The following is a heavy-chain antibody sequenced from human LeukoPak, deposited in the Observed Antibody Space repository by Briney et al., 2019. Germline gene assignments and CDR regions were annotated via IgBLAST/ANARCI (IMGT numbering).Heavy chain of an antibody. CDR3: ARKLAPVFDY. Sequence: PGGSLRLSCAASGFTLSSYWMSWVRQAPGKGLEWVANINQDESEKYYVASVKGRFTISRDNAKKSLFLQMNSLRAEDTAVYYCARKLAPVFDYWGQGTLVTVSS. V-gene: IGHV3-7*03. J-gene: IGHJ4*02. CDR1: GFTLSSYW. CDR2: INQDESEK. D-gene: IGHD2-2*01.